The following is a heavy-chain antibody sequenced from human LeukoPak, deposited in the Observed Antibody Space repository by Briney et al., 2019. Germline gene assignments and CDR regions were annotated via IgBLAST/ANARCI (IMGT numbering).Heavy chain of an antibody. CDR3: AKKKVDVVGNQYYYYYGLDV. J-gene: IGHJ6*02. V-gene: IGHV4-34*01. D-gene: IGHD2-21*01. Sequence: SETLSLTCAFYGGSFSGYSLTWIRQPPGKGLEWIGEINHSGINHFNPSLKSRVTIPADTSKKQVFLNLSAVTAADTAVYYCAKKKVDVVGNQYYYYYGLDVWGQGTTVTVSS. CDR2: INHSGIN. CDR1: GGSFSGYS.